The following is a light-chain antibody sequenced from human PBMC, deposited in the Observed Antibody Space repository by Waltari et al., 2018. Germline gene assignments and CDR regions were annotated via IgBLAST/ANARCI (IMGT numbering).Light chain of an antibody. CDR3: QQYNNWPRT. CDR1: QSVSSN. J-gene: IGKJ1*01. V-gene: IGKV3-15*01. CDR2: GAS. Sequence: EIVMTQSPATLSVSRGERATLSCRASQSVSSNLAWYQQKPGQTPRVLIYGASSRATGIPARFSGSGSGTEFTLTISSLQSEDFAVYYCQQYNNWPRTFGQGTKVEIK.